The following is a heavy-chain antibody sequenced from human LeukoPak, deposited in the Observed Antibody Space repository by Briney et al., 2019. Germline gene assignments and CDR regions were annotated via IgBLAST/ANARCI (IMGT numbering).Heavy chain of an antibody. CDR1: GGTFSSYA. Sequence: GASVKVSCKASGGTFSSYAISWVRQAPGQGLEWMGGIIPIFGTANYAQKFQGRVTITADKSTSTAYMELSSLRSEDTAVYYCATAEAYYYDSSGYHYWGQGTLVTVSS. CDR3: ATAEAYYYDSSGYHY. D-gene: IGHD3-22*01. CDR2: IIPIFGTA. J-gene: IGHJ4*02. V-gene: IGHV1-69*06.